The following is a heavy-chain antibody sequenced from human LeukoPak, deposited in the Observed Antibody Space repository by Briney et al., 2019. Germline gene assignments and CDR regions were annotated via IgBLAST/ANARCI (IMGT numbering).Heavy chain of an antibody. CDR3: ARDGGKAGAGHDY. CDR1: GFTFSSYS. Sequence: GGSLRLSCAASGFTFSSYSMNWVRQAPGKGLEWVSSISSSSSYIYYADSVKGRFTISRDNAKNSLYLQMNSLRAEDTAVYYCARDGGKAGAGHDYWGQGTLVTVSS. CDR2: ISSSSSYI. D-gene: IGHD6-19*01. J-gene: IGHJ4*02. V-gene: IGHV3-21*01.